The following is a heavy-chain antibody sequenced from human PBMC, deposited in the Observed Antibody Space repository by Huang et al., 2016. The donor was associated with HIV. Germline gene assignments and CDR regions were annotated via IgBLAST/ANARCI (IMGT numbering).Heavy chain of an antibody. CDR1: GGPFSTHY. CDR2: IKYNGHA. J-gene: IGHJ3*01. CDR3: ARGRDTTEMDTVDDALDV. V-gene: IGHV4-34*02. Sequence: QVRLQQWGGGLVRPSETLSRTCAVYGGPFSTHYWSWIRQSPGKGLEWIAEIKYNGHAKFNPALRSRVIISVDTSKNQFSMNVTSVTAADTARYYWARGRDTTEMDTVDDALDVWDQGTLVIVSS. D-gene: IGHD1-1*01.